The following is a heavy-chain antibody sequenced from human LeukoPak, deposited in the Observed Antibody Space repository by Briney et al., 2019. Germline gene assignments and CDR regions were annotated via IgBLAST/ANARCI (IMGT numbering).Heavy chain of an antibody. CDR3: AKAMRSGSLTHDY. J-gene: IGHJ4*02. CDR2: IKEDGSEK. Sequence: GGSLRLSCAASGFTFSIYWMTWVRQAPGKGLEWVANIKEDGSEKYYVDSVKGRFAISRDNAKNSLYLQMNSLRPEDTAVYYCAKAMRSGSLTHDYWGQGTLVTVSS. D-gene: IGHD3-10*01. CDR1: GFTFSIYW. V-gene: IGHV3-7*01.